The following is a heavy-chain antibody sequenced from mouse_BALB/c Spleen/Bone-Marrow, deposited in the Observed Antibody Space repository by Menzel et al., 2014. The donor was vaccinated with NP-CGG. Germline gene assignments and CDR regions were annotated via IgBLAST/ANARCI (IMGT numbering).Heavy chain of an antibody. CDR1: GYTFAYYT. J-gene: IGHJ3*01. V-gene: IGHV1-4*01. CDR3: AREVYGSWFAY. D-gene: IGHD2-2*01. CDR2: INPSSGYT. Sequence: VQLQQSGAELARPGASVKMSCKASGYTFAYYTVHWVKQRPGQGLEWIGYINPSSGYTNCNQKFKDKATLTTDKSSSTAYMQLSSLTSEDSAVYYCAREVYGSWFAYWGQGTLVTVSA.